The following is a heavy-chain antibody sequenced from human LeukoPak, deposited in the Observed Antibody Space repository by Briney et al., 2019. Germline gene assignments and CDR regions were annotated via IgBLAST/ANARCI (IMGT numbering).Heavy chain of an antibody. V-gene: IGHV3-48*03. CDR2: ISGGGTTI. Sequence: SGGSLRLSCAASGFIFTSYEMNWVRQAPGKGLEWVSVISGGGTTIYYADSVKGRFTISRDNAKNSLYLQMNSLRAEDTAVYYCARDHRDGYEFDYWGQGTLVTVSS. CDR3: ARDHRDGYEFDY. CDR1: GFIFTSYE. J-gene: IGHJ4*02. D-gene: IGHD5-24*01.